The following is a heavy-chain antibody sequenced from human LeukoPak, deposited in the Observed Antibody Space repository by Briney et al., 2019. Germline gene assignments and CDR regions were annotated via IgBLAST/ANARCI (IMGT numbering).Heavy chain of an antibody. CDR2: IIDSGNSI. CDR3: AKDPIFSGSYGVFDY. Sequence: GGSLRLSCAASGFTFSSCAMSWVRQAPGKGLEWVSTIIDSGNSIYYADSAEGRFTISRDNSKNTLYLQMNSLRAGDTAVYYCAKDPIFSGSYGVFDYWGLGTLVTVSS. J-gene: IGHJ4*02. D-gene: IGHD1-26*01. V-gene: IGHV3-23*01. CDR1: GFTFSSCA.